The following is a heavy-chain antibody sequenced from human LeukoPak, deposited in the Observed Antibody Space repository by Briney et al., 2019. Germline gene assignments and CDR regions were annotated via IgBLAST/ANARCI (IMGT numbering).Heavy chain of an antibody. CDR3: ARDKKPTMVRGVEKGSDY. CDR1: GFTFSSYW. CDR2: MKQDGSEK. J-gene: IGHJ4*02. Sequence: GGSLRLSCAASGFTFSSYWMSWVRQAPGKGLEWVANMKQDGSEKCYVDSVKGRFTISRDNAKNSLYLQMNSLRAEDTAVYYCARDKKPTMVRGVEKGSDYWGQGTLVTVSS. V-gene: IGHV3-7*01. D-gene: IGHD3-10*01.